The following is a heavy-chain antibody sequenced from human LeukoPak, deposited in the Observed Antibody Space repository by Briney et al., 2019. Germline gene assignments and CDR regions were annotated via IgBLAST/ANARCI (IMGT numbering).Heavy chain of an antibody. J-gene: IGHJ4*02. CDR1: RFTFSSYS. CDR2: ITSSSTTI. D-gene: IGHD5-12*01. V-gene: IGHV3-48*04. CDR3: ARGPLGAVATIRGGGFDY. Sequence: GGSLRLSCAASRFTFSSYSMNWVRQAPGKGLEWISYITSSSTTIYYADSVKGRFTISRDNAKNSLYLQMNSLRAEDTAVYYCARGPLGAVATIRGGGFDYWGQGTLVTVSS.